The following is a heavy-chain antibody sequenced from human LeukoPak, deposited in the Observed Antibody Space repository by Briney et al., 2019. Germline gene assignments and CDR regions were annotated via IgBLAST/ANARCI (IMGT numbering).Heavy chain of an antibody. J-gene: IGHJ3*02. CDR1: GGSISSSSFY. CDR3: ARQVKRYYYDSSGYYYLDAFDI. V-gene: IGHV4-39*01. Sequence: SETLSLTCIVSGGSISSSSFYWGWIRQPPGKGLEWIGNIYNSGGTSYNSSLKSRVTISVDTSKNQFSLKLSSVTAADTAVYYCARQVKRYYYDSSGYYYLDAFDIWGQGTMVTVSS. D-gene: IGHD3-22*01. CDR2: IYNSGGT.